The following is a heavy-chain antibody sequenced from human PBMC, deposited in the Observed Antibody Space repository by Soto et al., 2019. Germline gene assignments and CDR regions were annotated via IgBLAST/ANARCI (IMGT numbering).Heavy chain of an antibody. CDR2: IHHSGST. J-gene: IGHJ4*02. CDR3: AKKTYDFPMSLEN. D-gene: IGHD3-10*02. V-gene: IGHV4-4*02. Sequence: QVQLQESGPGLVKPSGTLSLTCAVSGGSISSSNWWSWVRHPPGKGLEWIGEIHHSGSTNYNPSLKIRVIISVANSKNQFSLNLISVTAADTAVYYCAKKTYDFPMSLENWSQGTLVTVSS. CDR1: GGSISSSNW.